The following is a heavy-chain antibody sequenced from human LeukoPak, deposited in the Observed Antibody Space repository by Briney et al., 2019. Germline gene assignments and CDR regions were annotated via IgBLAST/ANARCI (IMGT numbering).Heavy chain of an antibody. CDR3: ARDVSTTPYYYYYYMDV. J-gene: IGHJ6*03. CDR1: GGSISSYY. Sequence: PSETLSLTCTVSGGSISSYYWSWIRQPAGKGLEWIGRIYTSGSTNYNPSLKSRVTMSVDTSKNQFSLKLSSVTAADTAVYYCARDVSTTPYYYYYYMDVWGKGTTVTVSS. V-gene: IGHV4-4*07. CDR2: IYTSGST. D-gene: IGHD4-17*01.